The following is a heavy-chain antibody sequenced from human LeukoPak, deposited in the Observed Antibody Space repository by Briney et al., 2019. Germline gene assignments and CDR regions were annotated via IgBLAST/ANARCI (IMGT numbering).Heavy chain of an antibody. CDR1: VYTFTSYG. CDR2: ISAYNGNT. J-gene: IGHJ6*02. CDR3: ARDPEDIVATIFSNYYYYGMDV. V-gene: IGHV1-18*01. D-gene: IGHD5-12*01. Sequence: GASVKVSCKASVYTFTSYGISWVRQAPGQGLEWMGWISAYNGNTNYAQKLQGRVTMTTDTSTSTAYMELRSLRSDDTAVYYCARDPEDIVATIFSNYYYYGMDVWGQGTTVTVSS.